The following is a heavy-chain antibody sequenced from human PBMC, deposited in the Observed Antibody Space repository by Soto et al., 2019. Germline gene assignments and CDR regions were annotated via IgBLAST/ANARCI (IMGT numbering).Heavy chain of an antibody. V-gene: IGHV3-21*01. J-gene: IGHJ3*01. Sequence: EVQLVESGGGLVMPGGSLRLSCAASGFTFSAYHMNWVRQAPGKGLEWVSSINPTSSHIYYADSVRGRFTISRDDFKNSVSLQMNGLRTEAAALYYCARGYCGGGGCYLRRDAFDVWGQGTMVTGSS. CDR3: ARGYCGGGGCYLRRDAFDV. D-gene: IGHD2-15*01. CDR1: GFTFSAYH. CDR2: INPTSSHI.